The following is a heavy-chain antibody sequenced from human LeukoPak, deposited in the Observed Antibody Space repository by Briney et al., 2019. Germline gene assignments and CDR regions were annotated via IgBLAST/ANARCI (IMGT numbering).Heavy chain of an antibody. V-gene: IGHV1-2*02. CDR2: INPNSGDT. CDR3: ARNRITMVRGVINTEMDV. Sequence: GASVKVSCKTSGYTFTGYYIHWVRQAPGQGLEWMGWINPNSGDTNYAQKFQGRVSMTGDTSISTAYMELSRLRSDDTAVYYCARNRITMVRGVINTEMDVWGKGTTVTISS. J-gene: IGHJ6*04. D-gene: IGHD3-10*01. CDR1: GYTFTGYY.